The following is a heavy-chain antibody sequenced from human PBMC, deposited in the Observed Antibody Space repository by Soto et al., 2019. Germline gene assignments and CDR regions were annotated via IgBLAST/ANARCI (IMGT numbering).Heavy chain of an antibody. D-gene: IGHD3-3*01. Sequence: EVQLLDSGGGLVQPGGYLRLSCAASGFAFSTYALSWVRQAPGKGLEWVSGISGSGDNRYYADSVKGRFTISRDNSKNPVYLQMNSLKVEDTATYHCAKPSYTFGVVIVGAFDYWGQGALVTVSS. CDR2: ISGSGDNR. V-gene: IGHV3-23*01. CDR1: GFAFSTYA. J-gene: IGHJ4*02. CDR3: AKPSYTFGVVIVGAFDY.